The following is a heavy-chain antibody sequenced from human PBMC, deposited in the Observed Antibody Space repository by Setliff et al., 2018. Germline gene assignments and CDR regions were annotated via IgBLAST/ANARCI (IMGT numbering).Heavy chain of an antibody. CDR3: AKAGGSGFGMDYLDS. Sequence: GDSLKISCATSGFTFNHFAMAWVRQAPGKGLEWVSIISGDSSFTNYADSVRGRATIFRDSSGNNVYLHMNSLTAADSAMYYCAKAGGSGFGMDYLDSWGQGTLVTVSS. CDR1: GFTFNHFA. J-gene: IGHJ4*02. CDR2: ISGDSSFT. V-gene: IGHV3-23*01. D-gene: IGHD3-3*01.